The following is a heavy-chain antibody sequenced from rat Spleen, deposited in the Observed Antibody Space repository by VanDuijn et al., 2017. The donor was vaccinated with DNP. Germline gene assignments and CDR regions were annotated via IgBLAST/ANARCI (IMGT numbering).Heavy chain of an antibody. CDR1: GFSLTSYH. V-gene: IGHV2S1*01. J-gene: IGHJ2*01. CDR3: TRDINYGSYCEY. CDR2: IQSGGNT. D-gene: IGHD1-3*01. Sequence: QVQLKESGPGLVQPSQTLSLTCTVSGFSLTSYHVHWVRQPPGKGLEWMGRIQSGGNTDYNSVLKSRLSINRDTSKSQVFLKMNSLQTEDTAIYYCTRDINYGSYCEYWGQGVMVTVSS.